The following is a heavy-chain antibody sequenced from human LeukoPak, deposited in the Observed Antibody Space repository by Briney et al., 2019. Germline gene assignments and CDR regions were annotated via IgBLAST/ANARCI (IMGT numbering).Heavy chain of an antibody. CDR1: GFTFNIYT. V-gene: IGHV3-21*01. D-gene: IGHD6-13*01. Sequence: GGSLRLSCPASGFTFNIYTITWVRQAPGKGLEWVSSISSSSSYIYYADSVKGRFTISRDNAKNSLYLQMNSLRAEDTAVYYCARDPSDIAAASIDYWGQGTLVTVSS. J-gene: IGHJ4*02. CDR3: ARDPSDIAAASIDY. CDR2: ISSSSSYI.